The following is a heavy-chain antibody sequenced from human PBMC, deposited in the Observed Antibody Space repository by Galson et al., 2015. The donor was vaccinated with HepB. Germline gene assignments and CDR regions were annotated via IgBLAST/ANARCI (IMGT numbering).Heavy chain of an antibody. D-gene: IGHD3-10*01. V-gene: IGHV6-1*01. J-gene: IGHJ6*02. CDR1: GDSVSSNSAA. CDR3: ARGRYYGSGSYYNGYYYGMDV. CDR2: TYYRSKWYN. Sequence: CAISGDSVSSNSAAWNWIRQSPSRGLEWLGRTYYRSKWYNDYAVSVKSRITINPDTSKNQFSLQLNSVTPEDTAVYYCARGRYYGSGSYYNGYYYGMDVWGQGTTVTVSS.